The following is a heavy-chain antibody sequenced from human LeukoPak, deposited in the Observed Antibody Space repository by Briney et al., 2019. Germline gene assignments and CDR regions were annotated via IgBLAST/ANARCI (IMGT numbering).Heavy chain of an antibody. Sequence: ASVKVSCKASGYTFTNYHMHWVRQAPGQGLEWMGIINPSGGFTTYAQNFRGRVTMTRDTSTSTVYMEVSSLRSEDTAVYYCARESGANYQPTDYWGQGTLVTVSS. CDR1: GYTFTNYH. CDR2: INPSGGFT. V-gene: IGHV1-46*01. J-gene: IGHJ4*02. D-gene: IGHD4/OR15-4a*01. CDR3: ARESGANYQPTDY.